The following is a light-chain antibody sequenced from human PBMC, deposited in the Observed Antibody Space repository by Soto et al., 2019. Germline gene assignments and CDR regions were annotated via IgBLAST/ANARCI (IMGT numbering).Light chain of an antibody. Sequence: DVHMNRSPYTVAASLWGRVTISCLASQSISSWLAWYQQKPGKAPKLLIYKASSLESGVPSRFSGSGSGTEFTLTISSLQPEDFAAYHCQQRKSEAGGTVGRGTRLEIK. CDR3: QQRKSEAGGT. V-gene: IGKV1-5*03. J-gene: IGKJ5*01. CDR1: QSISSW. CDR2: KAS.